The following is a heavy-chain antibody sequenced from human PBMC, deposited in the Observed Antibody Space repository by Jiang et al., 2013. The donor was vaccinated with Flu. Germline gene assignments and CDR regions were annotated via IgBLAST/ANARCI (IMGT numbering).Heavy chain of an antibody. CDR1: GFTFTNSA. V-gene: IGHV1-58*01. CDR3: AAGSYLDAFDI. J-gene: IGHJ3*02. Sequence: PEVTKPGTSVKVSCKASGFTFTNSALQWVRQARGQRLEWIGWLVLGSGKTDYTQKFQQRVTLTTDMSTSTAYMELSGLKSEDTAVYYCAAGSYLDAFDIWGQGTLVTVSS. CDR2: LVLGSGKT.